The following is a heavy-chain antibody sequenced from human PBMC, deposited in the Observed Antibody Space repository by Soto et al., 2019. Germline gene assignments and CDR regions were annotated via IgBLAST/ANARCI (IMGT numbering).Heavy chain of an antibody. D-gene: IGHD3-9*01. J-gene: IGHJ6*02. Sequence: QVQLVQSGTEVKMPGSSVKVSCKAFGGTFSDHAVSWVRQAPGQGLEWMGVINPFFKGTKYAQKFQGRLTITADDATSTAYMDLYSLISEDTAVYYCARDVQVNYFDNTYHYCAMDVWGQGTTVIVSS. CDR1: GGTFSDHA. CDR2: INPFFKGT. V-gene: IGHV1-69*01. CDR3: ARDVQVNYFDNTYHYCAMDV.